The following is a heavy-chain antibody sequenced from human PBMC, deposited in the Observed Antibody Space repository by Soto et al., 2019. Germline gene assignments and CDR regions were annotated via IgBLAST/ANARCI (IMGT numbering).Heavy chain of an antibody. V-gene: IGHV3-7*01. CDR2: IKQDGSEK. Sequence: GGSLRLSCAASGFTFSSYAMHWVRQAPGKGLEWVANIKQDGSEKYYVDSVKGRFTISRDNAKNSLYLQMNSLRAEDTAVYYCAREGIAAADNQFDYWGQGTLVTVSS. CDR1: GFTFSSYA. D-gene: IGHD6-13*01. CDR3: AREGIAAADNQFDY. J-gene: IGHJ4*02.